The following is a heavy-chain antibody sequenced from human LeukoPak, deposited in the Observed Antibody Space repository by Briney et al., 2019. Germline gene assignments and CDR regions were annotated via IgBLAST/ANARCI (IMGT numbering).Heavy chain of an antibody. J-gene: IGHJ1*01. CDR3: AKDFARNYYDSSGSFQH. Sequence: GGSLRLSCAASGFTFDDYAMHWARHTPGKGLEWVAGITWNRDNIGYGDSVKGRFTISRDNSKNTLYLQMNSLRAEDTAVYYCAKDFARNYYDSSGSFQHWGQGTLVTVSS. V-gene: IGHV3-9*01. CDR2: ITWNRDNI. D-gene: IGHD3-22*01. CDR1: GFTFDDYA.